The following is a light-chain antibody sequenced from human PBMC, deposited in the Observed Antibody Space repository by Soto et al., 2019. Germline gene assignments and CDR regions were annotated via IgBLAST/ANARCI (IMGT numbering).Light chain of an antibody. V-gene: IGKV3-11*01. J-gene: IGKJ4*01. CDR3: QQRSNWLT. CDR1: QSVGSY. CDR2: GAS. Sequence: EIVLTQSPATLSLSPGERATLSCRASQSVGSYLAWYQQKPGQAPRLLIYGASNRATGIPARFSGSGSGTDFTLTISSLEPEDFAVYYCQQRSNWLTFGGGTKVEIK.